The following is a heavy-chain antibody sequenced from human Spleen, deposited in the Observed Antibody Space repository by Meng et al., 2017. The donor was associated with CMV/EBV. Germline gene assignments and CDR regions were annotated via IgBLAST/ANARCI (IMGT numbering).Heavy chain of an antibody. CDR1: AFVFSDYG. Sequence: GESLKISCAASAFVFSDYGMHWFRQPPGKGLEWVGFIRFDGSHTYSADSVKGRFTISRDNAKNTLYLQMNSLRAEDTAVYYCATERSQYQLLYWNWFDPWGQGTLVTVSS. V-gene: IGHV3-30*02. CDR2: IRFDGSHT. D-gene: IGHD2-2*02. J-gene: IGHJ5*02. CDR3: ATERSQYQLLYWNWFDP.